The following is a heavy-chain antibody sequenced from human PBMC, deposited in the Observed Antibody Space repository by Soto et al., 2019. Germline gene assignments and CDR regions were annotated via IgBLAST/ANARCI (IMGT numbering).Heavy chain of an antibody. Sequence: EVKLLESGGGLAQPGGSLRLSCVGSGFTFDSYAITWARKLQGGGLQGIEPLSGSADGKDYAHPVRGRLTIPRDNAKKTVHLQMDSLRVEDTAVYFCAKDTVGGYSFWSGYYSDGLDVWGQGTLVTVS. CDR3: AKDTVGGYSFWSGYYSDGLDV. CDR2: LSGSADGK. V-gene: IGHV3-23*01. J-gene: IGHJ3*01. CDR1: GFTFDSYA. D-gene: IGHD3-3*01.